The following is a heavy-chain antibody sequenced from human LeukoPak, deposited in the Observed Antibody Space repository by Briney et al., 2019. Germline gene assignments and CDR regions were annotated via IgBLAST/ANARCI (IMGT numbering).Heavy chain of an antibody. Sequence: PGGSLRLSCVASGFTLSSYSMNWVRQAPGKGLEWVSSISSSSSYIYYTDSVKGRFTISRDNAKNSLYLQMNSLRAEDTALYYCAREFRGYSYEADYWGQGTLVTVSS. CDR2: ISSSSSYI. V-gene: IGHV3-21*04. D-gene: IGHD5-18*01. CDR1: GFTLSSYS. CDR3: AREFRGYSYEADY. J-gene: IGHJ4*02.